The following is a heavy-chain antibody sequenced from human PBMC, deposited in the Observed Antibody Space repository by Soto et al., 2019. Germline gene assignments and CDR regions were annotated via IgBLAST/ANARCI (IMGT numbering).Heavy chain of an antibody. V-gene: IGHV3-15*07. J-gene: IGHJ4*02. D-gene: IGHD2-15*01. CDR2: LKGKNEGGTT. CDR1: GFTSTNAW. CDR3: TTRWRGAFDY. Sequence: EVQLVESGGGLVKPGGSLRLSCAASGFTSTNAWMNWVRQAPGQGLEWVGRLKGKNEGGTTDYAAPVNGRFIIARDDAKHTLYLQMHSLKTADTAFYSCTTRWRGAFDYWGQGALVTVSS.